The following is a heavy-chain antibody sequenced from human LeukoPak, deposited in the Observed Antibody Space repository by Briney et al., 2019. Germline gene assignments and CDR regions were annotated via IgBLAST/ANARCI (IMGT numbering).Heavy chain of an antibody. J-gene: IGHJ4*02. D-gene: IGHD2-15*01. CDR1: GFTFDEYA. CDR3: STGGYGRESNDFDY. CDR2: ISWNSGSI. V-gene: IGHV3-9*03. Sequence: SGGSLRLSCAASGFTFDEYAMHWVRQVPGKGLEWVSGISWNSGSIDYADSVKGRFIISRDNAKNSLYLQMNSLRAEDMALYYYSTGGYGRESNDFDYWGQGSLVTVSS.